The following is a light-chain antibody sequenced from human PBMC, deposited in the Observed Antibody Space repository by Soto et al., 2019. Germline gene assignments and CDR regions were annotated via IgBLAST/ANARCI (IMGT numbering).Light chain of an antibody. CDR1: QSVRSW. Sequence: DIQMTQSPSTLSASVGDRVTITCRASQSVRSWLAWYQQKPGKAPKLLIYDVSSLESGAPSRFIGSGSGTEFTLTFSGLQPDDFAPYYCQQYYTYITFGGGTKVEIK. CDR3: QQYYTYIT. J-gene: IGKJ4*01. V-gene: IGKV1-5*01. CDR2: DVS.